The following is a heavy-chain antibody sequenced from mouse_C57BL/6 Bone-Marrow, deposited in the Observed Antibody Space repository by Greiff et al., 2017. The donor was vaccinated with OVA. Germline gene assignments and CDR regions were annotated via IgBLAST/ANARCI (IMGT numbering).Heavy chain of an antibody. D-gene: IGHD2-4*01. Sequence: DVKLVESGPGLVKPSQTVFLTCTVTGISITTGNYRWSWLRQFPGNKLEWIGNIYYSGTITYNPSHTSRTTITRDTPKNQFFLAMNSLTAEDTATYYCARDSHYDYDSWYFDVWGTGTTVTVSS. CDR3: ARDSHYDYDSWYFDV. CDR2: IYYSGTI. CDR1: GISITTGNYR. J-gene: IGHJ1*03. V-gene: IGHV3-5*01.